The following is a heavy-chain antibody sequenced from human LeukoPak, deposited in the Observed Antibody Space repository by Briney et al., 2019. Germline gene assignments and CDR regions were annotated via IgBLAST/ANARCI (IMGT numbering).Heavy chain of an antibody. J-gene: IGHJ5*02. CDR1: GDSISSYY. CDR2: IHATGAT. CDR3: ARAFTITSGNHFDP. V-gene: IGHV4-4*07. D-gene: IGHD3-10*01. Sequence: SETLSLTRLVSGDSISSYYWTWVRQTAGKGPQWLGRIHATGATDYNPSLQGRVTISIDKSKNQFSLRLMSVTAADTAIYYCARAFTITSGNHFDPWGQGTLVTVSS.